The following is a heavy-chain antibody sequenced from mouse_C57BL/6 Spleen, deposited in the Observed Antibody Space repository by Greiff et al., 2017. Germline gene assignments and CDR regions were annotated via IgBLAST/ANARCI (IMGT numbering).Heavy chain of an antibody. Sequence: VQLKQSGAELVRPGASVKLSCTASGFNIKDDYMHWVKQRPEQGLEWIGWIDPENGDTEYASKFQGKATITADTSSNTAYLQLSSLKSEDTAVDYCTTTYSNYENWGQGTLVTVSA. V-gene: IGHV14-4*01. CDR2: IDPENGDT. D-gene: IGHD2-5*01. J-gene: IGHJ3*01. CDR1: GFNIKDDY. CDR3: TTTYSNYEN.